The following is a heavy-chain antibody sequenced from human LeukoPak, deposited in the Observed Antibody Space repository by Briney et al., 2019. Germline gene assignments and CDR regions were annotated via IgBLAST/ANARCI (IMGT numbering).Heavy chain of an antibody. CDR3: ARGGYSYGYWPPYYYGMDV. J-gene: IGHJ6*02. CDR2: MNPNSGNT. Sequence: ASVKVSCKASGYTFTSYDINWVRQATGQGLEWMGWMNPNSGNTGYAQKFQGRVTMTRNTSISTAYMELSSLRSEDTAVYYCARGGYSYGYWPPYYYGMDVWGQGTTATVSS. V-gene: IGHV1-8*01. CDR1: GYTFTSYD. D-gene: IGHD5-18*01.